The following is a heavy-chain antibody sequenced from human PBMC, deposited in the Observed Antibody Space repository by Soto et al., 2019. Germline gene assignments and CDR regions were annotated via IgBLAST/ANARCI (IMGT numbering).Heavy chain of an antibody. J-gene: IGHJ3*02. D-gene: IGHD2-21*02. V-gene: IGHV1-69*13. CDR3: ARVPTIGVVTAITLGDACDI. Sequence: ASVMVSCKASGGTFSSYAISWVRQAPGQGLEWMGGIIPIFGTANYAQKFQGRVTITADESTSTAYMELSSLRSEDTAVYYCARVPTIGVVTAITLGDACDIGGLGTMGTVS. CDR2: IIPIFGTA. CDR1: GGTFSSYA.